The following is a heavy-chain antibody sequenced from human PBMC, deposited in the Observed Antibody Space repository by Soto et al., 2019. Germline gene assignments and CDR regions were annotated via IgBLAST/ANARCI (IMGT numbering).Heavy chain of an antibody. D-gene: IGHD2-2*01. Sequence: GGSLRLSCAASGFTFSNYAMSWVRQAPGKGLEWVSGLSDGGGSTFYSDSVKGRFTISRDNAKNSVSLQMNTLRVEDTAVYYCAREDSIIIPAVSDFWGQGTLVTVSS. J-gene: IGHJ4*02. CDR3: AREDSIIIPAVSDF. V-gene: IGHV3-23*01. CDR1: GFTFSNYA. CDR2: LSDGGGST.